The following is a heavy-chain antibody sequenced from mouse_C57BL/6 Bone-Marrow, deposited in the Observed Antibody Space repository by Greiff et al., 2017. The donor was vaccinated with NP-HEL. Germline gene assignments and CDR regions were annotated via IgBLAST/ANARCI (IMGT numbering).Heavy chain of an antibody. J-gene: IGHJ3*01. CDR2: IYPRSGNT. D-gene: IGHD1-1*01. V-gene: IGHV1-81*01. CDR1: GYTFTSYG. Sequence: VMLVESGAELARPGASVKLSCKASGYTFTSYGISWVKQRTGQGLEWIGEIYPRSGNTYYNEKFKGKATLTADKSSSTAYMELRSLTSEDSAVYFCAREGLYYYGSDWFAYWGQGTLVTVSA. CDR3: AREGLYYYGSDWFAY.